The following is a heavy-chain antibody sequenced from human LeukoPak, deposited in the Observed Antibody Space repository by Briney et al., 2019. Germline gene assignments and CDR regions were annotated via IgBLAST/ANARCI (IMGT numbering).Heavy chain of an antibody. J-gene: IGHJ4*02. D-gene: IGHD3-16*01. Sequence: PGGSLRLSCAASGFTFDDYGMSWVRQAPGKGLEWVSGINWNGDSTGYADSVKGRFTISRDNAKNSLYLQMNSLRAEGTAVYFCARVRWGNRDGGYWGQGTLVTVSS. CDR1: GFTFDDYG. CDR2: INWNGDST. V-gene: IGHV3-20*04. CDR3: ARVRWGNRDGGY.